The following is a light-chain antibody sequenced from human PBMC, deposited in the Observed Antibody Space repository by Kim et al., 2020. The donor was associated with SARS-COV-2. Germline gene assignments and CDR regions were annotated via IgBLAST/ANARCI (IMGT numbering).Light chain of an antibody. Sequence: LTISCTGSSSNSGAGYDVPWYQQLPGTAPKLLIYGNSNRPSGVPDRFSGSKSGTSASLAITGLQAEDEADYYCQSYDSSLSGSYVFGTGTKVTVL. J-gene: IGLJ1*01. CDR3: QSYDSSLSGSYV. CDR2: GNS. V-gene: IGLV1-40*01. CDR1: SSNSGAGYD.